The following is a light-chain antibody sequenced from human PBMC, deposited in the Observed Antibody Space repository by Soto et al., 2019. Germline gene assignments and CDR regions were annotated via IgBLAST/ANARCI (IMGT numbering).Light chain of an antibody. V-gene: IGLV1-44*01. CDR1: SSNIGSNT. CDR3: AAWDGSLNGVL. CDR2: SNN. J-gene: IGLJ2*01. Sequence: QAVVTQPPSASGTPGQRVTISCSGSSSNIGSNTVNWYQQVPGTAPKLLIYSNNQRPSGVPDRFSGSKSGTSASLAISGLQSEDEADYYCAAWDGSLNGVLFGGGTKVTVL.